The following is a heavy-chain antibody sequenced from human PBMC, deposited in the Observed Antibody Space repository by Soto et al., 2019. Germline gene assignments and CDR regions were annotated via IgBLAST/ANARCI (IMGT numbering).Heavy chain of an antibody. D-gene: IGHD2-15*01. V-gene: IGHV1-69*13. Sequence: SVKVSCNASAGTFRGYATSWLRLVPGQQLEWMGGIILIFGTANYAQKFQGRVTITADESTSTAYLELSSLSSDDTAVYYCARAYCSVCSCYPLAFDIWGQGMMVTV. J-gene: IGHJ3*02. CDR2: IILIFGTA. CDR1: AGTFRGYA. CDR3: ARAYCSVCSCYPLAFDI.